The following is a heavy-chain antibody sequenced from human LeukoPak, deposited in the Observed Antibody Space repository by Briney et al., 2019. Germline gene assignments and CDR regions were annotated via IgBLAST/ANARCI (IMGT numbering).Heavy chain of an antibody. CDR2: ITTSGGTI. J-gene: IGHJ4*02. Sequence: GGSLRLSCAASGFTFSSYNMNWVRQAPGKGLEWISYITTSGGTIYYADSVKGRFTISRNNAKNSLYLQMNSLRDEDTAVYYCARRIVGAFPFDYWGQGTLVTVSS. D-gene: IGHD1-26*01. CDR1: GFTFSSYN. V-gene: IGHV3-48*02. CDR3: ARRIVGAFPFDY.